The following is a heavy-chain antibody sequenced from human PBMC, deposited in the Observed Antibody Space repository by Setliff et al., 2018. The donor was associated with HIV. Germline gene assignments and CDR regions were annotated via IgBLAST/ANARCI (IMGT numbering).Heavy chain of an antibody. CDR3: ARMKTETAAYFYSYMDV. D-gene: IGHD2-21*02. CDR2: ISAYHINT. CDR1: GYTLSNHG. J-gene: IGHJ6*03. V-gene: IGHV1-18*01. Sequence: ASVKVSCKASGYTLSNHGVTWVRQAPGQGLEWMGWISAYHINTKYAQEFQGRVTMTTDTSTNTAYMELRSPRSVDSAVYYCARMKTETAAYFYSYMDVWGKGTTVTV.